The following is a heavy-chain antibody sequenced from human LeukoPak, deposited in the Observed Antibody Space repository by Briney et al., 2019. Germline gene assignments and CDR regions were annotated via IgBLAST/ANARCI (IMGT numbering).Heavy chain of an antibody. CDR3: ARETPRRGETRDGYR. J-gene: IGHJ4*02. V-gene: IGHV3-7*01. Sequence: GESLRLSCAASGFTFKKYWMDWVRQVPGKGLECLANIKEDGSETYYADSVKGRFTISRDNPKNLLFLQINSLRVEDTAVYYCARETPRRGETRDGYRWGQGTLVTVSS. CDR1: GFTFKKYW. CDR2: IKEDGSET. D-gene: IGHD5-24*01.